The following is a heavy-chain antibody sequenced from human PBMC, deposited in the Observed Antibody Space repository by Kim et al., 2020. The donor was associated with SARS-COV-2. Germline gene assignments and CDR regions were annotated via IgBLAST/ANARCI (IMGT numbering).Heavy chain of an antibody. J-gene: IGHJ5*02. CDR2: IYYSGST. D-gene: IGHD2-2*01. Sequence: SETLSLTCTVSGGSISSSSYYWGWIRQPPGKGLEWIGSIYYSGSTYYNPSLKSRVTISVDTSKNQFSLKLSSVTAADTAVYYCARGVVVVPAELVRPPFDPWGQGTLVTVCS. V-gene: IGHV4-39*01. CDR1: GGSISSSSYY. CDR3: ARGVVVVPAELVRPPFDP.